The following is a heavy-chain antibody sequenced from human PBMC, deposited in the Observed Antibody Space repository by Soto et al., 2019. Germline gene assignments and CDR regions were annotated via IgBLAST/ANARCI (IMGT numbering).Heavy chain of an antibody. CDR2: ISGSGSST. J-gene: IGHJ3*02. V-gene: IGHV3-23*01. CDR3: AKDPVVGPGIAFDI. D-gene: IGHD2-15*01. Sequence: GQLLESGGGLVQPGGSLRLSCAASGFTFSSYAMSWVRQAPGKGLEWVSAISGSGSSTYYADSVKGRFTISRDKSKNTLYLQMNSLRADDTAVYYCAKDPVVGPGIAFDIWGQGTIVTVSS. CDR1: GFTFSSYA.